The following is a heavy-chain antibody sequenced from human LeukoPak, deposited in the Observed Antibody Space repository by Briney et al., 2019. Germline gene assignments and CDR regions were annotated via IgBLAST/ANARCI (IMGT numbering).Heavy chain of an antibody. Sequence: GGSLRLSCATSGFTFNRFGMHWVRQAPGKGLEWVAVIWYDGSNKDYADSVKGRFTISRDNSKNTLYLQMSGLRAEDTAVYYCARDYYDSSGYSHVVRYFDYWGQGTLVTVSS. D-gene: IGHD3-22*01. CDR3: ARDYYDSSGYSHVVRYFDY. CDR2: IWYDGSNK. V-gene: IGHV3-33*01. CDR1: GFTFNRFG. J-gene: IGHJ4*02.